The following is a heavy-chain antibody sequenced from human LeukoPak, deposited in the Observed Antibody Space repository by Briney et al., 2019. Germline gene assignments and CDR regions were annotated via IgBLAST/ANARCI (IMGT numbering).Heavy chain of an antibody. CDR1: GYTFTGYY. CDR2: ISAYNGNT. D-gene: IGHD4-23*01. J-gene: IGHJ6*02. Sequence: ASVKVSCKASGYTFTGYYMHWVRQAPGQGLEWIGWISAYNGNTNYAQKLQGRVTMTTDTSTSTAYMELRSLRSDDTAVYYCARDSPFGGNSGRYYYYGMDVWGQGTTVTVSS. V-gene: IGHV1-18*04. CDR3: ARDSPFGGNSGRYYYYGMDV.